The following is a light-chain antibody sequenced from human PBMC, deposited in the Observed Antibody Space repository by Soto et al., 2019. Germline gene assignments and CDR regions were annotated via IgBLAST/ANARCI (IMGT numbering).Light chain of an antibody. CDR1: SSDVGGYNY. Sequence: QSALTQPRSVAGSPGQSVTISCTGTSSDVGGYNYVSWYQQHPGKAPKLMIYDVSKRPSGVPDRFSGSKSGNTASLTISGLQAVDEADYYCCSYAGATAVFGGGTKLTVL. V-gene: IGLV2-11*01. CDR3: CSYAGATAV. J-gene: IGLJ2*01. CDR2: DVS.